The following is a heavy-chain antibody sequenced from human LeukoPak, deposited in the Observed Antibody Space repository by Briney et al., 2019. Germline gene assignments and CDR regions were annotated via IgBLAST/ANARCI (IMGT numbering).Heavy chain of an antibody. CDR3: ASTYYYDSSGYPLEI. V-gene: IGHV4-4*07. CDR1: GGSISSYY. D-gene: IGHD3-22*01. J-gene: IGHJ3*02. CDR2: IYTSGST. Sequence: SETLSLTCTVSGGSISSYYWSWIRQPAGKGLEWIGRIYTSGSTNYNPSLKSRVTMSVDTSKNQFSLKLSSVTAADTAAYYCASTYYYDSSGYPLEIWGQGTMVTVSS.